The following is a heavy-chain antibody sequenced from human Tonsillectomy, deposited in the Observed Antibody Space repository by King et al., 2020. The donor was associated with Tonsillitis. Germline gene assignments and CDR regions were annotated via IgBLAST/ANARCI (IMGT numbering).Heavy chain of an antibody. D-gene: IGHD3-16*02. V-gene: IGHV4-34*01. Sequence: VQLQQWGAGLLKPSETLSLTCAVYGGSFSGYYWSWIRQPPGKGLEWIGEINHSGSTNYNPSLKSRVTISVDTSKNQFSLKLSSVTAADTAVYYCARGETYYDYVRGSYRYTSGAFDIWGQGTMVTVSS. J-gene: IGHJ3*02. CDR1: GGSFSGYY. CDR2: INHSGST. CDR3: ARGETYYDYVRGSYRYTSGAFDI.